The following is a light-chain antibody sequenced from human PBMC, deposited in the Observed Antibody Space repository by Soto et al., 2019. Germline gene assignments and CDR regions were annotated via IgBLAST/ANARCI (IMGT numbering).Light chain of an antibody. Sequence: QSALTQPPSASGSPGQSVAISCTGTSSDIGGYNYVSWYQIHPGKAPKLMIYEVNKRPSGVPDRFSGSKSGNTASLIVSGLQAEDEADYYCSSYAGSNMGVFGVGTKLTVL. J-gene: IGLJ2*01. CDR1: SSDIGGYNY. V-gene: IGLV2-8*01. CDR2: EVN. CDR3: SSYAGSNMGV.